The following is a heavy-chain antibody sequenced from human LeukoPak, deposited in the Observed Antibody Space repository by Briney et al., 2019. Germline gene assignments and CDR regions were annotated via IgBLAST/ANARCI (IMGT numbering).Heavy chain of an antibody. CDR2: ISSSSSYI. Sequence: PGGSLRLSCAASGFTFSSYAMSWVRQAPGKGLEWVSSISSSSSYIYYADSVKGRFTISRDNAKNSLYLQMNSLRAEDTAVYYCARELGYYFDYWGQGTLVTVSS. D-gene: IGHD3-16*01. CDR3: ARELGYYFDY. J-gene: IGHJ4*02. V-gene: IGHV3-21*01. CDR1: GFTFSSYA.